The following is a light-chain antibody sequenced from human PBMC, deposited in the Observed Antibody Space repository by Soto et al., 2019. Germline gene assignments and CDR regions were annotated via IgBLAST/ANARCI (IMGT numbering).Light chain of an antibody. CDR2: EVI. CDR3: SSYTSSSTQV. J-gene: IGLJ2*01. Sequence: QSALTQPASVSASPGQSITISCTGTSSDVGGYNYVSWYQQHPGKAPKLMIYEVINRPSGISNRFSGSKSGNTASLTISGLQAEDEADYYCSSYTSSSTQVFGGGTKLTVL. CDR1: SSDVGGYNY. V-gene: IGLV2-14*01.